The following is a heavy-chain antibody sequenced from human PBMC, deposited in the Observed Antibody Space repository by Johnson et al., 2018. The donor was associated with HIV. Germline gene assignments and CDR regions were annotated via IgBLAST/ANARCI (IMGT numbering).Heavy chain of an antibody. V-gene: IGHV3-30*02. CDR2: IRYDGSNK. D-gene: IGHD3-10*01. CDR3: AKSSSATYYGDAFDV. CDR1: GFTFSSYG. J-gene: IGHJ3*01. Sequence: QVQLVESGGGVVQPGGSLRLSCAASGFTFSSYGMHWVRQAPGKGLEWVAFIRYDGSNKYYADSVKGRFTISRDKSTTTVYLQMNRLRADDTAVYYRAKSSSATYYGDAFDVWGQGTVVSVSS.